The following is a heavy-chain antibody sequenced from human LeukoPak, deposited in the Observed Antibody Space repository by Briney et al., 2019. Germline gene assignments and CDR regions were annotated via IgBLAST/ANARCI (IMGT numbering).Heavy chain of an antibody. Sequence: GGSLRLSCAASGFTFSSYWMAWVRQAPGKGLEWVANIKGDESARHQADSVKGRFTISRDNTRNSLYLQMTNLRGDDTAVYYCARDVVGSLDYWGQGTLVTVSS. CDR2: IKGDESAR. CDR3: ARDVVGSLDY. D-gene: IGHD1-26*01. V-gene: IGHV3-7*01. J-gene: IGHJ4*02. CDR1: GFTFSSYW.